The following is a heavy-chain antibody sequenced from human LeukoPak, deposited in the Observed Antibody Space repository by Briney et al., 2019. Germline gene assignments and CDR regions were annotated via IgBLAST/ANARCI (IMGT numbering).Heavy chain of an antibody. D-gene: IGHD2-2*01. J-gene: IGHJ6*02. V-gene: IGHV1-24*01. CDR1: GYTLTELS. CDR2: FDPEDGET. CDR3: AVVGFDLGLFIGMDV. Sequence: ASVKVSCKVSGYTLTELSMHWVRQAPGKGLEWMGGFDPEDGETIYAQKFQGRVTMTEDTSTDTAYMELSSLRSEDTAVYYCAVVGFDLGLFIGMDVWGQGTTVTVSS.